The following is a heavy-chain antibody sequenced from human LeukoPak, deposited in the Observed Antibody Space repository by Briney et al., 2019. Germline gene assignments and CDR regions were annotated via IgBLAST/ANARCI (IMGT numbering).Heavy chain of an antibody. CDR1: GFTFSSYA. CDR2: ISGSGGST. Sequence: GGSLRLSCAASGFTFSSYAMSWVRQAPGKGLEWVSGISGSGGSTYYADSVKGRFTISRDNAKNSLYLQMNSPRAEDTAVYYCASSGGYCSSTSCPPDFQHWGQGTLVTVSS. CDR3: ASSGGYCSSTSCPPDFQH. V-gene: IGHV3-23*01. D-gene: IGHD2-2*01. J-gene: IGHJ1*01.